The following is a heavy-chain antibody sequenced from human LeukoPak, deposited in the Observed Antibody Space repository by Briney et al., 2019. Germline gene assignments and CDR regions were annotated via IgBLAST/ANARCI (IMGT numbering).Heavy chain of an antibody. CDR3: ARDGLSCSSTNCFFDY. J-gene: IGHJ4*02. CDR2: ISSSSPYI. D-gene: IGHD2-2*01. V-gene: IGHV3-21*01. Sequence: GGSLRLSCAASAFTFSDYSMNWVRQAPGKGLEWVASISSSSPYIYYTDSVKGRFTISRDNAKNSLYLQMNSLRAEDTAVYYCARDGLSCSSTNCFFDYWGQGTLVIVSS. CDR1: AFTFSDYS.